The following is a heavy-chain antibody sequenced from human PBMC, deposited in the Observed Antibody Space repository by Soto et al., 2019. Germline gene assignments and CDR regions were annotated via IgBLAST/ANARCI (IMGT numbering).Heavy chain of an antibody. Sequence: QVQLVESGGGVVQPGRSLRLSCAASGFTVSTSGMHWVRQAPGKGLEWVAVMWPDGGNKYNVDSVKGRFTISRDNARNTLYLQMNSLRGEDTAVYYCARGNWNYGYFDYWGQGILVTVSS. D-gene: IGHD1-7*01. V-gene: IGHV3-33*01. CDR1: GFTVSTSG. CDR2: MWPDGGNK. J-gene: IGHJ4*02. CDR3: ARGNWNYGYFDY.